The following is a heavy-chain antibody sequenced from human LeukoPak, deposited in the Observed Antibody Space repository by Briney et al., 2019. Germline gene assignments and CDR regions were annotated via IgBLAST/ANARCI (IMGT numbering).Heavy chain of an antibody. CDR1: GFTFSSYW. Sequence: GGSLRLSCAASGFTFSSYWMSWARQAPGKGLEWVANIKQDGSEKYYVDSVKGRFTISRDNAKNSLYLQMNSLRAEDTAVYYCAKGKEYYYYYMDVWGKGTTVTISS. J-gene: IGHJ6*03. CDR2: IKQDGSEK. V-gene: IGHV3-7*01. CDR3: AKGKEYYYYYMDV.